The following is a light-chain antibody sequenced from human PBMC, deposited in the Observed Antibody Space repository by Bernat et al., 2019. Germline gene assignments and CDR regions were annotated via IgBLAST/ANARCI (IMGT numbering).Light chain of an antibody. V-gene: IGKV1/OR2-108*01. CDR2: AAS. Sequence: EKKKVTLTCRASQGINKELDWYQQKPGKAPTLLNYAASSLQTGVSSRFSGSGSGTDFTLTISSLQPEDVATYYCQQDYNSPRTFGGGNKVEIK. CDR1: QGINKE. CDR3: QQDYNSPRT. J-gene: IGKJ4*01.